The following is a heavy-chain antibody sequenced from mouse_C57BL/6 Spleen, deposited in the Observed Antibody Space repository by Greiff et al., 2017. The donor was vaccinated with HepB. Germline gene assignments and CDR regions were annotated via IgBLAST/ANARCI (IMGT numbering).Heavy chain of an antibody. CDR2: ISYDGSN. J-gene: IGHJ2*01. Sequence: DVQLQESGPGLVKPSQSLSLTCSVTGYSITSGYYWNWIRQLPGHKLEWMGYISYDGSNNYNPSLKNRISITRDTSKNQFFLKLNSVTAEDTATYYCAREGYSRDYWGQGTTLTVSS. CDR3: AREGYSRDY. CDR1: GYSITSGYY. V-gene: IGHV3-6*01. D-gene: IGHD2-5*01.